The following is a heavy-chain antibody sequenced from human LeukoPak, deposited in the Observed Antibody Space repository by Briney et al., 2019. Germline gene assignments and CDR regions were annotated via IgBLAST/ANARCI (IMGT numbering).Heavy chain of an antibody. Sequence: SETLSLTCADYIGSFSGYYWSWIRQPPGKGLEWIGEINHSGSTNYNPTLKSRVTMSVDTSKNQFSLRLSSMTAADTAVYYCARERHYLDVWGQGTTVTVSS. J-gene: IGHJ6*02. V-gene: IGHV4-34*01. CDR2: INHSGST. D-gene: IGHD3-10*01. CDR1: IGSFSGYY. CDR3: ARERHYLDV.